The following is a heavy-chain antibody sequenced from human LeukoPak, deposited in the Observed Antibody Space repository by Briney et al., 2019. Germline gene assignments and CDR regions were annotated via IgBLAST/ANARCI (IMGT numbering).Heavy chain of an antibody. D-gene: IGHD3-3*01. CDR1: GFTFSSYA. CDR2: ISGSGGST. J-gene: IGHJ4*02. CDR3: AKAQRDDFWSGSPPPYY. V-gene: IGHV3-23*01. Sequence: GGSLRLSCAASGFTFSSYAMSWVRQAPGKGLEWVSAISGSGGSTYYADSVKGRFTISRDNSKNTLYLQMNSLRAEDTAVYYCAKAQRDDFWSGSPPPYYWGQGTLVTVSS.